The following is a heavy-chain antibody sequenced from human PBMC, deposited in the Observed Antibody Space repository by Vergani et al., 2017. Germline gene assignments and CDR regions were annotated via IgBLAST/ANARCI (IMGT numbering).Heavy chain of an antibody. Sequence: EVQLVESGGGLVKPGGSLRLSCAASGFTFSNAWMSWVRQAPGKGLEWVGRIKSKTDGGTTDYAAPVKGRFTITRDDSKNTLYLQMNSPKTEDTAVYYCTTASDCSGGSCYSLYYYGMDVWGQGTTVTVSS. D-gene: IGHD2-15*01. CDR3: TTASDCSGGSCYSLYYYGMDV. CDR1: GFTFSNAW. V-gene: IGHV3-15*01. J-gene: IGHJ6*02. CDR2: IKSKTDGGTT.